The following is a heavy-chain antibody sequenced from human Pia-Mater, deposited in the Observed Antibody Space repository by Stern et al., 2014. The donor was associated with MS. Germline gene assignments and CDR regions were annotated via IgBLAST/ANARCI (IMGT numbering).Heavy chain of an antibody. CDR3: ARGRGGNYRYYFDY. CDR2: ISSGGSYI. D-gene: IGHD4-23*01. Sequence: EVQLVESGGGLVQPGGSLRLSCAASGFTFSSYSMNWVRQAPGKGLEWVASISSGGSYIYYADSLKGRFTTSRDNAKNSLYLQMNSLRAEDTAVYYCARGRGGNYRYYFDYWGQGTLVTVSS. CDR1: GFTFSSYS. V-gene: IGHV3-21*01. J-gene: IGHJ4*02.